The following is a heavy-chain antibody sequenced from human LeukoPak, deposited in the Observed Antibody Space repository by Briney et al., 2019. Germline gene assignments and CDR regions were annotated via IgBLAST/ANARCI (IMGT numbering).Heavy chain of an antibody. Sequence: SETLSLTCAVYGVSFSGYYWSWIRQPPGKGLEWIGEINHSGSTNYNPSLKSRVTISVDTSKNQFSLKLSSVTAADTAVYYCARGRRAYSSSSNWFDPWGQGTLVTVSS. V-gene: IGHV4-34*01. CDR2: INHSGST. J-gene: IGHJ5*02. D-gene: IGHD6-6*01. CDR3: ARGRRAYSSSSNWFDP. CDR1: GVSFSGYY.